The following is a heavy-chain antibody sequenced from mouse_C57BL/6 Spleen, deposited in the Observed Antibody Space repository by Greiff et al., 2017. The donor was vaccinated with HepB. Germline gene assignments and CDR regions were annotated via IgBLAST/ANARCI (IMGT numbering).Heavy chain of an antibody. CDR1: GFTFTDYY. CDR3: ARYEGVYYYAMDY. Sequence: DVQLVESGGGLVQPGGSLSLSCAASGFTFTDYYMSWVRQPPGKALEWLGFIRNKANGYTTEYSASVKGRFTISRDNSRSILYLQMNALRAEDSATDYCARYEGVYYYAMDYWGQGTSVTVSS. J-gene: IGHJ4*01. V-gene: IGHV7-3*01. CDR2: IRNKANGYTT.